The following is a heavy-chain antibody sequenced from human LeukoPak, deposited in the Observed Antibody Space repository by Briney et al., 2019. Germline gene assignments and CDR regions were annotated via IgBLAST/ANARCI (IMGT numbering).Heavy chain of an antibody. Sequence: TGGSLRLSCAASGFTFSSYWMSWVRQAPGKGLEWVANIKQDGSEKYYVDSVKGRFTISRDNAKNSLYLQMNSLRAEDTAVYYCASHPYDILTGYYKYYFDYWGQGTLVTVSS. CDR3: ASHPYDILTGYYKYYFDY. CDR1: GFTFSSYW. J-gene: IGHJ4*02. V-gene: IGHV3-7*03. D-gene: IGHD3-9*01. CDR2: IKQDGSEK.